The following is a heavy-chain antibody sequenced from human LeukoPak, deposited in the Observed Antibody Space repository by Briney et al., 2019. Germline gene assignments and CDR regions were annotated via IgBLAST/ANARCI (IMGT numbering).Heavy chain of an antibody. CDR1: GFTFSSYS. D-gene: IGHD1-14*01. J-gene: IGHJ6*03. CDR3: AREGAEPDLDYYMDV. Sequence: PGGSLRLSCAASGFTFSSYSMNWVRQAPGKGLEWVSSISSSSSYIYYADSVKGRFTISRDNAKNSLYLQMNSLRAEDTAVYYCAREGAEPDLDYYMDVWGKGTTVTVSS. CDR2: ISSSSSYI. V-gene: IGHV3-21*01.